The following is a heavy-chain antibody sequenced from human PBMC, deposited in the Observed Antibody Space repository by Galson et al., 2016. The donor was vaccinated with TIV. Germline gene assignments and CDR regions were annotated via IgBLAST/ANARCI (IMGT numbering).Heavy chain of an antibody. CDR1: GYTFTRYY. Sequence: SVKVSCKASGYTFTRYYMHWMRQAPGQGLEWMGVIDPSGGSTTYAQKFQGRVTMTRDTSTSTVYMELSSLTSEDTAVYYCATYGSGRQASFVFWGQGTLVTVSS. J-gene: IGHJ4*02. CDR2: IDPSGGST. D-gene: IGHD3-10*01. CDR3: ATYGSGRQASFVF. V-gene: IGHV1-46*03.